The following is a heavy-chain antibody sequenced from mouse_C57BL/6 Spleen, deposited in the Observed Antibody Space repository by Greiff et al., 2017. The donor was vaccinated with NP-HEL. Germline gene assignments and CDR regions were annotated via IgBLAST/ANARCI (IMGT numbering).Heavy chain of an antibody. CDR3: ARYYCGSSYNG. J-gene: IGHJ2*01. CDR1: GYTFTSYW. V-gene: IGHV1-7*01. CDR2: INPSSGYT. D-gene: IGHD1-1*01. Sequence: VQLQESGAELAKPGASVKLSCKASGYTFTSYWMHWVKQRPGQGLEWIGYINPSSGYTKYNQKFKDKATLTADKSTSNAYMQLSSLTYEDTAVYYCARYYCGSSYNGWGQGTTLTVSS.